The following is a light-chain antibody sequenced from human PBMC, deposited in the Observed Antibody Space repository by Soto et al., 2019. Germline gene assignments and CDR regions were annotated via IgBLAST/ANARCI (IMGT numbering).Light chain of an antibody. CDR2: AVS. CDR3: QQYYSYSWT. V-gene: IGKV1-5*01. J-gene: IGKJ1*01. CDR1: QSLTPW. Sequence: DIQMTQSPSTLSASVGDRVTITCRASQSLTPWLAWYQQKPGKAPKLLIYAVSNLKSGVPSRFSASGSGTEFTLTISSLQPDDFAIYFCQQYYSYSWTFGQGTKVEIK.